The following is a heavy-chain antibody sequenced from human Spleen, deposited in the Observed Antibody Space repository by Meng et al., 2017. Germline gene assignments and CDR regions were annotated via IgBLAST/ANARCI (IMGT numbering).Heavy chain of an antibody. Sequence: QVQLQQSGPGLVQPSGTLSLTCAVSGGSIDTTIWWSWVRQPPGKGLEWIGEVSHSGPTRYNPSLKSRVTLSLDGSKNQFSLKLSSVTAADTAVYYCARDLQGYIYAFGYWGQGTLVTVSS. CDR2: VSHSGPT. V-gene: IGHV4-4*02. D-gene: IGHD5-18*01. J-gene: IGHJ4*02. CDR1: GGSIDTTIW. CDR3: ARDLQGYIYAFGY.